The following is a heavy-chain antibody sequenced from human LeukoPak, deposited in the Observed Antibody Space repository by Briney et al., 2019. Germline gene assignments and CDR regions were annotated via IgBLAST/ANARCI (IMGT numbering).Heavy chain of an antibody. D-gene: IGHD5-24*01. CDR3: ARLGSRHGYIWGDH. V-gene: IGHV4-59*01. J-gene: IGHJ4*02. Sequence: PSETLSLTCTVSGGSISSYYWSWIRQPRGKGLEWIGYIYYSGSTNYNPSLKSRVTISVDTSKNQFSLKLSSVTAADTAVYYCARLGSRHGYIWGDHWGQGTLVSVSS. CDR2: IYYSGST. CDR1: GGSISSYY.